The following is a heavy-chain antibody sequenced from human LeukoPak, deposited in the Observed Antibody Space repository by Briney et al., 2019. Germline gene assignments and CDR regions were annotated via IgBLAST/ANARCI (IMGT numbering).Heavy chain of an antibody. CDR3: ARGTSYGDFSLDF. J-gene: IGHJ4*02. D-gene: IGHD4-17*01. Sequence: ASVKVSCKASGYTFPSSGISWVRQAPGQGLEWMGWISLYSVNTKYAQNLQGRVAMTTDTSTSTAYMELRSLRSDDTAVYYCARGTSYGDFSLDFWGQGTLVTISS. V-gene: IGHV1-18*01. CDR2: ISLYSVNT. CDR1: GYTFPSSG.